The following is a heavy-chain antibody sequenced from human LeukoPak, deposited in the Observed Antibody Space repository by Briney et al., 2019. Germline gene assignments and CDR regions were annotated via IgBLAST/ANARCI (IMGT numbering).Heavy chain of an antibody. V-gene: IGHV3-23*01. D-gene: IGHD5-18*01. Sequence: PGGSLRLSCAASGSTFSSYAMSWVRQAPGKGLEWVSAISGSGGSTYYADSVKGRFTISRDNSKNTLYLQMNSLRAEDTAVYYCAKGVGYSYGYAFDYWGQGTLVTVSS. CDR1: GSTFSSYA. CDR2: ISGSGGST. J-gene: IGHJ4*02. CDR3: AKGVGYSYGYAFDY.